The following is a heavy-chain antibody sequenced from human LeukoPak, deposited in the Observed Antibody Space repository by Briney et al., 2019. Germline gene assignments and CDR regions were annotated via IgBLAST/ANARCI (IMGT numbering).Heavy chain of an antibody. D-gene: IGHD6-19*01. CDR1: GYSISSGYY. CDR2: IYHSGST. V-gene: IGHV4-38-2*02. J-gene: IGHJ5*02. Sequence: SETLSLTCTVSGYSISSGYYWGWIRQPPGKGLEWIGRIYHSGSTYYNPSLKSRVTISVDTPKNQFSLKLSSVTAADTAVYYCARGQGSGWYGFPNWFDPWGQGTLVTVSS. CDR3: ARGQGSGWYGFPNWFDP.